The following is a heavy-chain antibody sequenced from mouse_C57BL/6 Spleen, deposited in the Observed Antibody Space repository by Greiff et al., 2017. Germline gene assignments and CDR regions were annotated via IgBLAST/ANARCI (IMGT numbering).Heavy chain of an antibody. CDR1: GFTFSDFY. V-gene: IGHV7-1*01. CDR2: SRNKANDYTT. Sequence: EVKVVESGGGLVQSGRSLRLSCATSGFTFSDFYMEWVRQAPGKGLEWIAASRNKANDYTTEYSASVKGRFIVSRDTSQSILYLQMNALRAEDTAIYYCARDAWDYYYGSNWYFDVWGTGTTVTVSS. J-gene: IGHJ1*03. CDR3: ARDAWDYYYGSNWYFDV. D-gene: IGHD1-1*01.